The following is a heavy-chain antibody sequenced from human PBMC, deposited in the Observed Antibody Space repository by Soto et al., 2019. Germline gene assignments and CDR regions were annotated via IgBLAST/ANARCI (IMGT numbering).Heavy chain of an antibody. CDR2: ISGSGGST. CDR3: AKYLSPPHNDAFDI. CDR1: GVPFSCYA. J-gene: IGHJ3*02. V-gene: IGHV3-23*01. Sequence: LSLSCAASGVPFSCYAMSWVRQALGKGLEWVSAISGSGGSTYYADSVKGLFTISRDNSKNTLYLQMNSLRAEDTAVYYCAKYLSPPHNDAFDIWGQGTLVTVS.